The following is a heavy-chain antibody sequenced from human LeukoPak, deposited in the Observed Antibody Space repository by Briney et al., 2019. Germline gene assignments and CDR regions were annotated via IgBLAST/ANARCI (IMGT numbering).Heavy chain of an antibody. V-gene: IGHV1-69*13. CDR1: GGTFSSYA. Sequence: ASVKVPCKASGGTFSSYAISWVRQAPGQGLEWMGGIIPIFGTANYAQKFQGRVTITADESTSTAYMELSSLRSEDTAVYYCASDCSSTSCHSWFDPWGQGTLVTVSS. CDR3: ASDCSSTSCHSWFDP. D-gene: IGHD2-2*02. J-gene: IGHJ5*02. CDR2: IIPIFGTA.